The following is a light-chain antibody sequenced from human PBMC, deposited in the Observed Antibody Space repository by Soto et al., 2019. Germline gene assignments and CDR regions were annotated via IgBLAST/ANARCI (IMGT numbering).Light chain of an antibody. CDR3: SSYTLRNTLVL. CDR2: EVS. V-gene: IGLV2-14*01. CDR1: SSDVGGYNF. Sequence: QSALTQPASVSGSPGQSITISCTGTSSDVGGYNFVSWYQQHPGKAPRLIIYEVSSWPSGVSYRFSGSKSGNTASLTISGLQAEDEADYYCSSYTLRNTLVLFGGGTKVTVL. J-gene: IGLJ3*02.